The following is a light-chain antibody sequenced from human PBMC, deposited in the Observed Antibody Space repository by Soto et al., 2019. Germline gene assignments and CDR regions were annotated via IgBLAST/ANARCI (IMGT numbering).Light chain of an antibody. CDR1: SSDVGAYDY. CDR3: SSYTSSSTYV. V-gene: IGLV2-14*01. CDR2: DVS. Sequence: QSALTQPASVSGSPGQSIAISCTGTSSDVGAYDYVSWYQQHPGKAPKVMIYDVSNRPSGVSNRFSGSKSDNTASLTISGLQAEDEADYYCSSYTSSSTYVFGTGTKSPS. J-gene: IGLJ1*01.